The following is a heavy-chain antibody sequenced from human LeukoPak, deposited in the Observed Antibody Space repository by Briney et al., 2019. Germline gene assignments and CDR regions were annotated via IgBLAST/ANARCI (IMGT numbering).Heavy chain of an antibody. J-gene: IGHJ4*02. D-gene: IGHD4-17*01. CDR3: TRNTVTVHFDY. CDR2: IRSKAFGGTP. V-gene: IGHV3-49*03. CDR1: GFTFDDYA. Sequence: AGGSLILSCSASGFTFDDYAVSWFRQAPGKGLEWVGFIRSKAFGGTPEYAASVRGRFTISRDDSKSIAYLQMNSLKTEDTAVYYCTRNTVTVHFDYWSQGTLVTVSS.